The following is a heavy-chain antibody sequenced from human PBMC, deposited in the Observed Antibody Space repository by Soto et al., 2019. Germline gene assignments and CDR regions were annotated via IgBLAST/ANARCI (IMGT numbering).Heavy chain of an antibody. D-gene: IGHD3-22*01. Sequence: ASVKVSCKASGYTFTGYYMHWVRQAPGQGLEWMGWINPNSGGTNYAQKFQGRVTMTRDTSISTAYMELSRLRSDDTAVYYCARERPVVVVINYYYGMDVWGQGTTVTVSS. CDR2: INPNSGGT. V-gene: IGHV1-2*02. J-gene: IGHJ6*02. CDR3: ARERPVVVVINYYYGMDV. CDR1: GYTFTGYY.